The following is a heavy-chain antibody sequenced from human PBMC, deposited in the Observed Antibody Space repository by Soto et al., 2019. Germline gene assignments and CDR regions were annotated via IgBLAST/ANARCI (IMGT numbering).Heavy chain of an antibody. CDR2: IYPGDSDT. J-gene: IGHJ5*02. Sequence: PGESLKISCKGSGYSFTSYWIGWVRQMPGKGLEWMGIIYPGDSDTRYSPSFQGQVTISADKSISTAYLQWSSLKASDTAMYYCARSSPSGYYYKDWLDPWGQGTLVTVSS. V-gene: IGHV5-51*01. D-gene: IGHD3-22*01. CDR3: ARSSPSGYYYKDWLDP. CDR1: GYSFTSYW.